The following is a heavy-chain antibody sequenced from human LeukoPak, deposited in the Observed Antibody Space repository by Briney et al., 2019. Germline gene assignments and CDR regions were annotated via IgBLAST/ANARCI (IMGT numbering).Heavy chain of an antibody. J-gene: IGHJ4*02. Sequence: GGSLRLSCAASGFTFSSYAMHWVRQAPGKGLEWVAVISYDGSNKYYADSVKGRFTISRDNSKNTLYLQMNSLRAEDTAVYYCARVRGGYNSFYFDYWGQGTLVTVSS. V-gene: IGHV3-30-3*01. CDR2: ISYDGSNK. CDR3: ARVRGGYNSFYFDY. CDR1: GFTFSSYA. D-gene: IGHD5-24*01.